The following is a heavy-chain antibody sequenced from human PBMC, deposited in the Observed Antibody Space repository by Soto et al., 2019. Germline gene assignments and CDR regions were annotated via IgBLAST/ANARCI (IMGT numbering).Heavy chain of an antibody. Sequence: EVKLVESGGGLVQPGGSLRLSCAASGFTFSYYDMHWVRQAPGRGLEWVSVIGVAGDTYYSGSVKGRFTISRENAKNSVYLQMNSLRAEDTAVYYCARGGRGVSYYLSYYFDFWGQGTLVTVSS. CDR2: IGVAGDT. D-gene: IGHD5-18*01. V-gene: IGHV3-13*01. CDR3: ARGGRGVSYYLSYYFDF. CDR1: GFTFSYYD. J-gene: IGHJ4*02.